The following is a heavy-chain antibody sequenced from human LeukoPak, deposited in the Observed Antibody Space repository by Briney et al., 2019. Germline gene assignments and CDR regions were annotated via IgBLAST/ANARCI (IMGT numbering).Heavy chain of an antibody. V-gene: IGHV1-8*01. Sequence: ASVKVSCKASGYTFTSYDINWVRQATGQGLEWMGWMNPNSGNTGYAQKFQGRVTMTRNTSISTAYMELSSLRSEDTAVYYCALYSSSWYPFDYWGQGALVTVSS. D-gene: IGHD6-13*01. J-gene: IGHJ4*02. CDR1: GYTFTSYD. CDR2: MNPNSGNT. CDR3: ALYSSSWYPFDY.